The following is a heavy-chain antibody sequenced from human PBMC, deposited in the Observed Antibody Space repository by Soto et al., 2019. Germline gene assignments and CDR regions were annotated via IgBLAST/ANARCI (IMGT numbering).Heavy chain of an antibody. CDR1: GDSISSSNW. J-gene: IGHJ3*02. Sequence: PSETLSLTCAVSGDSISSSNWWSWVRQPPGKGLEWIGEIYHSGSTNYNPSLKSRVTISVDKSKNQFSLKLSSVTAADTAVYYCARYDSSGYYRTLMAAFDIWGQGTMVTVSS. D-gene: IGHD3-22*01. CDR3: ARYDSSGYYRTLMAAFDI. CDR2: IYHSGST. V-gene: IGHV4-4*02.